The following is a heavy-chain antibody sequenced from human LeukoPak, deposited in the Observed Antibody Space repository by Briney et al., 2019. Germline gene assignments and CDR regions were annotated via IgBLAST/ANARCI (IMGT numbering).Heavy chain of an antibody. D-gene: IGHD3-22*01. Sequence: SETLSLTCTVSGGSIRSGGYYWSWIRQHPGKGLEWIGYIYYSGSTYYSPSLKSRVAISVDTSKNQFSLKLSSVTAADTAVYYCARENYYNSRGHTLRYFDLWGRGTLVTVSS. CDR2: IYYSGST. CDR1: GGSIRSGGYY. CDR3: ARENYYNSRGHTLRYFDL. J-gene: IGHJ2*01. V-gene: IGHV4-31*03.